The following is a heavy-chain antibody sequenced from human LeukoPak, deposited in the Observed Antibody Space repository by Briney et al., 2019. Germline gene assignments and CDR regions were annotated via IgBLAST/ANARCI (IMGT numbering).Heavy chain of an antibody. J-gene: IGHJ4*02. CDR1: GGSISSSSYY. D-gene: IGHD6-19*01. V-gene: IGHV4-39*01. CDR3: ARLQQWLGEYYFDY. CDR2: IYYSGST. Sequence: SQTLSLTCTVSGGSISSSSYYWGWIRQPPGKGLEWIGSIYYSGSTYYSPSIKSRVTISVDTYKNQFSLKLSSVTAADTAVYCCARLQQWLGEYYFDYWGQGTLVTVSS.